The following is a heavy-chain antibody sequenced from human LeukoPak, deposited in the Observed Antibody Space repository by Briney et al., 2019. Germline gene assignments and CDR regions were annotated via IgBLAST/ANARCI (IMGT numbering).Heavy chain of an antibody. CDR3: ANKGGKTMVRGVITDDAFDI. D-gene: IGHD3-10*01. CDR2: ISGSGGST. V-gene: IGHV3-23*01. Sequence: DPGGSLRLPCAASGFTFSSYGMSWVRQAPGKGLEWVSAISGSGGSTYYADSVKGRFTISRDNSKNTLYLQMNSLRAEDTAVYYCANKGGKTMVRGVITDDAFDIWGQGTMVTVSS. CDR1: GFTFSSYG. J-gene: IGHJ3*02.